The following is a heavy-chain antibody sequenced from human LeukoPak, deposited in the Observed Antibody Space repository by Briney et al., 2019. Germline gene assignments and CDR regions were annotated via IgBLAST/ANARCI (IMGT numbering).Heavy chain of an antibody. Sequence: PGRSLRLSCAASGFTFDDYVMHWVRQAPGKGLEWVSGISWNSGSTGYADSVRGRFTISRDDAKNSLYLQMNSLRTEDMALYYCAKGLSGSYFGRGFDYWGQGTLVTVSS. D-gene: IGHD1-26*01. J-gene: IGHJ4*02. V-gene: IGHV3-9*03. CDR3: AKGLSGSYFGRGFDY. CDR2: ISWNSGST. CDR1: GFTFDDYV.